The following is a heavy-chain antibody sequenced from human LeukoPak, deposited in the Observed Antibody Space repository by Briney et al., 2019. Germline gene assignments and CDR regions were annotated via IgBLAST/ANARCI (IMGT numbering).Heavy chain of an antibody. CDR1: GGSFSGYY. Sequence: PSETLSLTCAVYGGSFSGYYWSWIRQPPGKGLEWIGEINHSGSTNYNPSLKSRVTISVDTSKNQFSLKLSSVTAADTAVYYCARDRGGNYDYWFDPWGQGTLVTVSS. CDR2: INHSGST. D-gene: IGHD5-12*01. V-gene: IGHV4-34*01. J-gene: IGHJ5*02. CDR3: ARDRGGNYDYWFDP.